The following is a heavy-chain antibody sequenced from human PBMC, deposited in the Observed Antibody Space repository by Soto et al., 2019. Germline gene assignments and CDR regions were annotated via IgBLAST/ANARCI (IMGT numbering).Heavy chain of an antibody. Sequence: QVQLVQSGAEVKKPGASVKVSCKASGYTFTSYYMHWVRQAPGQGLEWMGIINPSGGSTSYAQKFQGRVTRIRDTSTSTVYMELTSLRSEDTPVYYCASNLGWSSGWDNWGQGTLVTVSS. CDR3: ASNLGWSSGWDN. CDR2: INPSGGST. J-gene: IGHJ4*02. D-gene: IGHD6-19*01. CDR1: GYTFTSYY. V-gene: IGHV1-46*01.